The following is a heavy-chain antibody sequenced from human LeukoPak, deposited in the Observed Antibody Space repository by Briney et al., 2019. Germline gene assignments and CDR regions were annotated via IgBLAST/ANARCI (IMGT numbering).Heavy chain of an antibody. CDR3: ARHAPRTGYYDAFDI. CDR2: IYPGGSDA. J-gene: IGHJ3*02. V-gene: IGHV5-51*01. Sequence: GESLKISCKGSGYNFTYYWIGWVRQMPGKGLEWMGIIYPGGSDARYSPSFQGQVTISADKSISTAYLQWSSLKASDTAMYYCARHAPRTGYYDAFDIWGQGTMVAVSS. D-gene: IGHD3-22*01. CDR1: GYNFTYYW.